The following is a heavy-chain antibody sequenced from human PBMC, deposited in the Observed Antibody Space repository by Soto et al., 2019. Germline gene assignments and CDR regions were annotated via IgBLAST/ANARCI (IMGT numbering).Heavy chain of an antibody. CDR1: RGSLNGYL. CDR3: ARDLWGYCSTDFYPLDV. J-gene: IGHJ6*02. D-gene: IGHD2-2*01. Sequence: SETLSLTCTVSRGSLNGYLCTWARPPPRIGLEWIGYMYNTGITVYNPSCKSRVTLSVDTSKNQFSLKLNSLTAADTALYYCARDLWGYCSTDFYPLDVWGQGTTVT. CDR2: MYNTGIT. V-gene: IGHV4-59*01.